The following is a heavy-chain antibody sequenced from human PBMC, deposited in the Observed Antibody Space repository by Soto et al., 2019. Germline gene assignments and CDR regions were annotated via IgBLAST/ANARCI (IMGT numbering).Heavy chain of an antibody. CDR1: GFTFSSYG. CDR3: AKDRGLLWFGELLFWDWFDP. CDR2: ISYDGSNK. Sequence: GGSLRLSCAASGFTFSSYGMHWVRQAPGKGLEWVAVISYDGSNKYYADSVKGRFTISRDNSKNTLYLQMNSLRAEDTAVYYCAKDRGLLWFGELLFWDWFDPWGQGTLVTV. D-gene: IGHD3-10*01. V-gene: IGHV3-30*18. J-gene: IGHJ5*02.